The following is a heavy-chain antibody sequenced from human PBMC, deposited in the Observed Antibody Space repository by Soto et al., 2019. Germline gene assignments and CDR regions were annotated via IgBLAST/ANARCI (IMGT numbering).Heavy chain of an antibody. CDR2: IYPGDSDT. D-gene: IGHD2-2*02. CDR1: GYSFATYW. Sequence: GESLKISCKGSGYSFATYWIGWVRQMPGKGLEWMGIIYPGDSDTRYSPSFQGQVTISADKSISTAYLQWSSLKASDTAMYYCATGGYCSSTSCYNFFDYWGQGTLVTVSS. J-gene: IGHJ4*02. V-gene: IGHV5-51*01. CDR3: ATGGYCSSTSCYNFFDY.